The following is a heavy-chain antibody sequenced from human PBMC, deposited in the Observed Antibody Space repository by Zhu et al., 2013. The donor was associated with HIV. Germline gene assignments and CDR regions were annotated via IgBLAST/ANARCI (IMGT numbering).Heavy chain of an antibody. D-gene: IGHD5-12*01. V-gene: IGHV1-69*02. Sequence: QVQLVQSGAEVKKPGSSVKVSCKASGGTFSSYTISWVRQAPGQGLEWMGRIIPILGIANYAQKFQGRVTITADKSTSTAYMELSSLRSEDTAVYYCARLRSVEMATISSIDAFDIWGQGTMVTVSS. J-gene: IGHJ3*02. CDR3: ARLRSVEMATISSIDAFDI. CDR2: IIPILGIA. CDR1: GGTFSSYT.